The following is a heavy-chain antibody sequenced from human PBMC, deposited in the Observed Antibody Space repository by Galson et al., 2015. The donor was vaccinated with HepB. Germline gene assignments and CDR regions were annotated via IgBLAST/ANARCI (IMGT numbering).Heavy chain of an antibody. Sequence: SVKVSCKASGGTFSSYTISWVRQAPGQGLEWMGIINPSGGSTSYAQKFQGRVTMTRDTSTSTVYMELSSLRSEDTAVYYCARDLMGLDCSSTSCYYYYYMDVWGKGTTVTVSS. CDR3: ARDLMGLDCSSTSCYYYYYMDV. V-gene: IGHV1-46*01. CDR1: GGTFSSYT. J-gene: IGHJ6*03. CDR2: INPSGGST. D-gene: IGHD2-2*01.